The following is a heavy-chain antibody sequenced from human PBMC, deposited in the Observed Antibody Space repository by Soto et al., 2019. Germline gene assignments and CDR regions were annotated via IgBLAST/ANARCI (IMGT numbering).Heavy chain of an antibody. D-gene: IGHD6-6*01. V-gene: IGHV4-34*01. CDR3: ARGLWGDSSSDYFDY. J-gene: IGHJ4*02. CDR1: GGSFSGYY. Sequence: SETLSLTCAVYGGSFSGYYWSWIRQPPGKGLEWIGEINHSGSTNYNPSLKSRVTISVDTSKNQFSLKLSSVTAADTAVYYCARGLWGDSSSDYFDYWGQGTLVTVSS. CDR2: INHSGST.